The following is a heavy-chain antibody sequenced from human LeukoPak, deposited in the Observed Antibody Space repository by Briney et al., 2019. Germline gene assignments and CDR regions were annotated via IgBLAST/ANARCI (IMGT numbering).Heavy chain of an antibody. Sequence: ASVKVSSKASGYTFTSYDINWVRQATGQGLEWMGWMNPNSGNTGYAQKFQGRVTMTRNTSISTAYMELSSLRSEDTAVYYCARRKVQLEGQYYFDYWGQGTLVTVSS. V-gene: IGHV1-8*01. D-gene: IGHD1-1*01. CDR3: ARRKVQLEGQYYFDY. CDR1: GYTFTSYD. CDR2: MNPNSGNT. J-gene: IGHJ4*02.